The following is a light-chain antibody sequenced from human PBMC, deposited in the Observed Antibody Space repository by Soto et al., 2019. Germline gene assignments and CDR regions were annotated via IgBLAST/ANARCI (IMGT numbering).Light chain of an antibody. J-gene: IGLJ2*01. V-gene: IGLV2-11*01. CDR1: SSDVGSYNY. Sequence: QSALTQPRSVSGSPGESVTISCSGTSSDVGSYNYVSWYQQYPGKAPKVVIYDVSERPSEVPVRFSGSKSGNTASLTISGLQAEDEADYYCHSFATVTVDVVFGGGTKLTVL. CDR2: DVS. CDR3: HSFATVTVDVV.